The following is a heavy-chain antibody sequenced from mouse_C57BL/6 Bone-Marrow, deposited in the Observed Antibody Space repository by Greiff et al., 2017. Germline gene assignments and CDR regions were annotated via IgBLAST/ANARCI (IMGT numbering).Heavy chain of an antibody. CDR2: ISSGGSYT. CDR1: GFTFSSYG. J-gene: IGHJ2*01. CDR3: ARHSPTETARCYYFDY. Sequence: EVKLMESGGDLVKPGGSLKLSCAASGFTFSSYGMSWVRQTPDKRLEWVATISSGGSYTYYPDSVKGRFTISRDNATNTLYLQMSSLKSDDTAMYYCARHSPTETARCYYFDYWGQGTTLTVSS. V-gene: IGHV5-6*01.